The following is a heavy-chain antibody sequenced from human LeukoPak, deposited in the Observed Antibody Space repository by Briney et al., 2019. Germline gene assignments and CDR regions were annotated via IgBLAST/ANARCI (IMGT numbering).Heavy chain of an antibody. Sequence: GGSLRLSCAASGFTFSSYGMHWVRQAPGKGLEWVAFIRYDGSNKYYADSVKGRFTISRDNSKNTLYLQMNSLRTEDTAVYYCAHARASGYSYGFDYWGQGTLVTVSS. CDR2: IRYDGSNK. V-gene: IGHV3-30*02. CDR3: AHARASGYSYGFDY. J-gene: IGHJ4*02. CDR1: GFTFSSYG. D-gene: IGHD5-18*01.